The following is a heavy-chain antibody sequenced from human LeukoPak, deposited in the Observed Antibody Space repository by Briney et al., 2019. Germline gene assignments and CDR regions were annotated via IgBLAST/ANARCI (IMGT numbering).Heavy chain of an antibody. J-gene: IGHJ3*02. CDR3: AYRKLYSSSWMGAFDI. D-gene: IGHD6-13*01. CDR2: ISGSGGST. Sequence: GGSLRLSCAASGFTFSSYAMSGVGRAPGRGLEGVSAISGSGGSTYYADSVKGRFTISRDNSKNTLYLQMNSLRAEDTAVYYCAYRKLYSSSWMGAFDIWGQGTMVTVSS. CDR1: GFTFSSYA. V-gene: IGHV3-23*01.